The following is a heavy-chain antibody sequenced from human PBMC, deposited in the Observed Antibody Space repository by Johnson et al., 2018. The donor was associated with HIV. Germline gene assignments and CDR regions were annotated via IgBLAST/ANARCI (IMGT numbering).Heavy chain of an antibody. CDR2: IGTAGDT. D-gene: IGHD4-23*01. CDR3: AREAQTHAFDI. CDR1: GFTLSRYD. Sequence: VQLVESGGGLVQPGGSLRLSCAASGFTLSRYDMHWVRQATGKGLEWVSAIGTAGDTYYPGSVKGRFTISRENAKNSLYLQMNSLRAGDTAVYYCAREAQTHAFDIWCQWTMVTVSS. J-gene: IGHJ3*02. V-gene: IGHV3-13*01.